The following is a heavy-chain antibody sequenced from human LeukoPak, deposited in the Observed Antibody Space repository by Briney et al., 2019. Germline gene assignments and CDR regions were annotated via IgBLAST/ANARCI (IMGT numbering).Heavy chain of an antibody. CDR2: ISPGGGTI. J-gene: IGHJ4*02. D-gene: IGHD1-20*01. V-gene: IGHV3-23*01. CDR1: GFTFISYA. Sequence: PGGSLRLSCAASGFTFISYAMTWVRQAPGKGLEWVSAISPGGGTILYADSVKGRFTISRDNSKNTLYLQMNSLRAEDTAVYYCANLGNWNDVRDYWGQGTLVTVSS. CDR3: ANLGNWNDVRDY.